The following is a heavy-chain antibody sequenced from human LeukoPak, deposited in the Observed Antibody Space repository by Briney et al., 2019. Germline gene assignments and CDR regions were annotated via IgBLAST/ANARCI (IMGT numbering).Heavy chain of an antibody. D-gene: IGHD3-10*01. V-gene: IGHV3-23*01. J-gene: IGHJ6*02. CDR1: GFTFSSYA. Sequence: GGSLRLSCAASGFTFSSYAMSWVRQAPGKGLEWVSAISGSGGSTYYADSVKGRFTISRDNSKNTLYLQMNSLRAEDTAVYYCAKEDSYYYGSGSFGYYYGMDVWGQGTTVTVSS. CDR2: ISGSGGST. CDR3: AKEDSYYYGSGSFGYYYGMDV.